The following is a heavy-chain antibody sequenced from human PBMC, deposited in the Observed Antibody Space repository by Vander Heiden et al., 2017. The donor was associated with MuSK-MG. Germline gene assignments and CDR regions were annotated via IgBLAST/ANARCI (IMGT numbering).Heavy chain of an antibody. CDR2: IIPIFGTA. Sequence: QVQLVQSGAEVKKPGSSVKVSCKASGCTFSSYAISWVRQAPGQGLEWMGGIIPIFGTAKYAQKGQGRVTITADESTSTADMERSSMRSEATAVYYCARGGPDYGSGSYPFDDWGQGTMVTVSS. CDR3: ARGGPDYGSGSYPFDD. J-gene: IGHJ4*02. CDR1: GCTFSSYA. V-gene: IGHV1-69*01. D-gene: IGHD3-10*01.